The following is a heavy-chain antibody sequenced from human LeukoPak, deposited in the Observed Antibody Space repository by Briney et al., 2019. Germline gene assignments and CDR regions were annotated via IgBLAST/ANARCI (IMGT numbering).Heavy chain of an antibody. CDR1: GFTFSSYA. D-gene: IGHD3-3*01. CDR3: ASSHSFGVVITDAFDI. Sequence: GGSLRLSCAASGFTFSSYAMSWVRQAPGKGLEWVSAISGSGGSTYYADSVKGRFTISRDNSKNTLYLQMNSLRAEDTAVYYCASSHSFGVVITDAFDIWGQGTMVTVSS. J-gene: IGHJ3*02. V-gene: IGHV3-23*01. CDR2: ISGSGGST.